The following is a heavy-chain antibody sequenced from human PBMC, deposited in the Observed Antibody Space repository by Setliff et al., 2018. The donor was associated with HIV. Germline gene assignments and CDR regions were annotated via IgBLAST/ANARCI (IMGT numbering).Heavy chain of an antibody. Sequence: GESLKISCKGSGYSFRHFWIGWVRQMPGKGLEWMGVIYGTGFGARYSPSFEGQVTISADSSISTAYLQWSSLKASDTAMYYCARGFYGDYYFDYWGQGTLVTVSS. CDR2: IYGTGFGA. CDR3: ARGFYGDYYFDY. J-gene: IGHJ4*02. D-gene: IGHD4-17*01. V-gene: IGHV5-51*01. CDR1: GYSFRHFW.